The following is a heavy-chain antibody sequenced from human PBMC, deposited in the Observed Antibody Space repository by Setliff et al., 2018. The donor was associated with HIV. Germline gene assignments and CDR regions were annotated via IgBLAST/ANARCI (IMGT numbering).Heavy chain of an antibody. D-gene: IGHD5-12*01. Sequence: ASVKVSCKASGYTFTYYYIQWVRQAPGQGLEWMGWINTHSGYTNYAQNVQGRVTVTMDTSTSTAYMELRSLKSDDTAVYYCARGKTWLRFLDYWGQGTLVTVSS. V-gene: IGHV1-18*04. CDR3: ARGKTWLRFLDY. CDR2: INTHSGYT. J-gene: IGHJ4*02. CDR1: GYTFTYYY.